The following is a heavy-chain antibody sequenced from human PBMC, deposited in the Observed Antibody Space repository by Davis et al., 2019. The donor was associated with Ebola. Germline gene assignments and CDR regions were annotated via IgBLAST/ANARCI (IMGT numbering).Heavy chain of an antibody. V-gene: IGHV5-51*01. J-gene: IGHJ6*02. CDR1: GYNFPSYW. CDR3: ARRVRSGDPGMDV. CDR2: FYPADSST. Sequence: GESLNISCKGSGYNFPSYWIAWVRQMPGKGLEWMGSFYPADSSTRYSPSFQGQVTISADKSISTAYLQWSSLEASDTAMYFCARRVRSGDPGMDVWGQGTTVTVSS. D-gene: IGHD6-19*01.